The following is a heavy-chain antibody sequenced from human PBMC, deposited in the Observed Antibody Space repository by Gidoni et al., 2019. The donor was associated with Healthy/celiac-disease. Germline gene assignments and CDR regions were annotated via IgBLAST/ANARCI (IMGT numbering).Heavy chain of an antibody. V-gene: IGHV3-9*01. J-gene: IGHJ4*02. CDR3: AKDMLGGATTLGSAFDY. CDR1: GFTFDAYA. Sequence: EVQLVESGGCLVQPGRSLRLSCAASGFTFDAYAMHWVRQAPGKGLEWVSGISWNSGSIGYADSVKGRFTISRDNAKNSLYLQMNSLRAEDTALYYCAKDMLGGATTLGSAFDYWGQGTLVTVSS. D-gene: IGHD1-26*01. CDR2: ISWNSGSI.